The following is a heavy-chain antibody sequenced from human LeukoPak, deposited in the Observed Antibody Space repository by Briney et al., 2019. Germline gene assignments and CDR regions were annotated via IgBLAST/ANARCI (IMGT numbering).Heavy chain of an antibody. CDR2: INHSGST. CDR3: VRHVARAFDI. Sequence: SETLSLTRAVYGGSFTNYYWSWIRQPPGKGLEWIGEINHSGSTKYNPSLKSRVTISIDTSKNQLSLKLSSVTAADTAVYSCVRHVARAFDIWGQGTKVTVSS. CDR1: GGSFTNYY. J-gene: IGHJ3*02. V-gene: IGHV4-34*01.